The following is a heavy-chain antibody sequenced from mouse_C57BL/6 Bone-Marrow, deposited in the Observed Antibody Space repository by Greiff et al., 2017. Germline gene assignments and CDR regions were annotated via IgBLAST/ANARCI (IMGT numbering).Heavy chain of an antibody. V-gene: IGHV5-6*01. CDR3: ARNSGSSWFAY. J-gene: IGHJ3*01. CDR2: ISSGGSYT. Sequence: EVKLMESGGDLVKPGGSLKLSCAASGFTFSSYGMSWVRQTPDKRLEWVATISSGGSYTYYPDSVKGRFTISRDNAKNTLYLQMSSLKSEDTAMYYCARNSGSSWFAYWGQGTLVPVS. CDR1: GFTFSSYG. D-gene: IGHD1-1*01.